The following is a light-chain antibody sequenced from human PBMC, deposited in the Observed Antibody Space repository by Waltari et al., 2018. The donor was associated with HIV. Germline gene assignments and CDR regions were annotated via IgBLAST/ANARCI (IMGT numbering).Light chain of an antibody. J-gene: IGKJ1*01. CDR3: QQFDMLPET. CDR1: QAIDSSH. CDR2: GGS. V-gene: IGKV3-20*01. Sequence: EIALTQSPRTLSLSPGDGGTIFCRASQAIDSSHLAWYQHKAGQSPRLLIYGGSVRATDAPDRFSGSVSGTDFTLTIARVEPEDFAVYYCQQFDMLPETYSQGTKVE.